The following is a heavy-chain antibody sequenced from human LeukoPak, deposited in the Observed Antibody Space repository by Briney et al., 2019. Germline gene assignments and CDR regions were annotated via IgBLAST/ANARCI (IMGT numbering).Heavy chain of an antibody. V-gene: IGHV3-7*01. J-gene: IGHJ4*02. CDR2: IKDDGRVV. CDR3: ARDAGRREDF. D-gene: IGHD5-24*01. CDR1: GFSFSTYA. Sequence: SGGSLRLSCAASGFSFSTYAMTWVRQAPGKGLEWVANIKDDGRVVYYGESVKGRFTVSRDNAKNSLYLQMNGLKAEDTAVYYCARDAGRREDFWGQGTLVTVSS.